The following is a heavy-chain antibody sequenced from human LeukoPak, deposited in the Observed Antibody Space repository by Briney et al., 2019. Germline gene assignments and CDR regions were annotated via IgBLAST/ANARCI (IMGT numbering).Heavy chain of an antibody. CDR1: GYMFTNYG. CDR3: ARDKGAAAGALFDP. J-gene: IGHJ5*02. D-gene: IGHD6-13*01. Sequence: GASVKVSCKASGYMFTNYGISWVRQAPGQGLGWMGWISTYSGNTYYAQNLQGRVTMTTDTSTRTVYMELRSLTSDDTAVYYCARDKGAAAGALFDPWGQGTLVTVSS. V-gene: IGHV1-18*01. CDR2: ISTYSGNT.